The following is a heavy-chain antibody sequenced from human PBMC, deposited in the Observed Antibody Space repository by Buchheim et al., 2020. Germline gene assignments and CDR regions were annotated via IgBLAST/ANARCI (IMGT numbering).Heavy chain of an antibody. CDR3: ARDSVYDSSGYPHPYFDY. CDR2: IYYSGST. CDR1: GGSISSSSYY. V-gene: IGHV4-39*07. Sequence: QLQLQESGPGLVKPSETLSLTCTVSGGSISSSSYYWGWIRQPPGKGLEWIGSIYYSGSTYYNPSLKSRVTISVDTSKNQFSLKLSSVTAADTAVYYCARDSVYDSSGYPHPYFDYWGQGT. J-gene: IGHJ4*02. D-gene: IGHD3-22*01.